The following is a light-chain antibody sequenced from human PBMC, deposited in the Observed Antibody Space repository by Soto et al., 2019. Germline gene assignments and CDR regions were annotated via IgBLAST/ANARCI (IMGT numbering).Light chain of an antibody. V-gene: IGKV3-15*01. Sequence: EMVMTQSPATLSVSPGERVTLSCRASVSVHSNLAWYQQKPGQGPSLLIYYASTRVTGVPDRFSGSGSGTEFTLTISSLQSEDFGVYYCQHYSNWPPTFGPGTKVEIK. CDR1: VSVHSN. CDR3: QHYSNWPPT. J-gene: IGKJ3*01. CDR2: YAS.